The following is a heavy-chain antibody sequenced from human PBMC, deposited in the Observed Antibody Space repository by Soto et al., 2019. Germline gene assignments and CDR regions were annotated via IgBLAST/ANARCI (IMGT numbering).Heavy chain of an antibody. CDR2: IYWDDDK. J-gene: IGHJ5*02. Sequence: QITLKESGPTLVKPTQTLTLTCTFSGFSLSTSGVGVGWIRQPPGKALEWLALIYWDDDKRYSPSLKSRVTITTDTSTNQVVLTMTNMDPVDTATYYCAHSRTVMGWFDPWGQGTLVTVSS. CDR1: GFSLSTSGVG. V-gene: IGHV2-5*02. CDR3: AHSRTVMGWFDP. D-gene: IGHD4-4*01.